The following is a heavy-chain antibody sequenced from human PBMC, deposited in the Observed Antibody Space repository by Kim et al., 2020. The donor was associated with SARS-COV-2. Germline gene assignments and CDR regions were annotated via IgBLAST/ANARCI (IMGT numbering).Heavy chain of an antibody. V-gene: IGHV3-30-3*01. Sequence: GGSLRLSCAASGFTFSSYAMHWVRQAPGKGLEWVAVISYDGSNKYYADSVKGRFTISRDNSMNTLYLQMNSLRAEDTAVYYCARDGYCSSTSCYRSYYY. CDR3: ARDGYCSSTSCYRSYYY. J-gene: IGHJ6*01. D-gene: IGHD2-2*02. CDR2: ISYDGSNK. CDR1: GFTFSSYA.